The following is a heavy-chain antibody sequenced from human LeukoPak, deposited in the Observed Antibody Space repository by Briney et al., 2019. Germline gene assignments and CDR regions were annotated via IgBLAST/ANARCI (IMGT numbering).Heavy chain of an antibody. CDR2: IYHSGSA. J-gene: IGHJ4*02. CDR1: GGSISSNNW. D-gene: IGHD5-18*01. Sequence: SETLSLTCAVSGGSISSNNWWSWVRQPPGQGLEWIGEIYHSGSANYNPSLKSRVTISVDTSKNQFSLKLSSVTAADTAVYYCARGIRDTAMVIRTVFDYWGQGTLVTVSS. V-gene: IGHV4-4*02. CDR3: ARGIRDTAMVIRTVFDY.